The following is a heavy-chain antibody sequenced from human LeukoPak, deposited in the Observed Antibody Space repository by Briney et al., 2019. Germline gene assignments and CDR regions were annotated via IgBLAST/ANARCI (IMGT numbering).Heavy chain of an antibody. J-gene: IGHJ3*02. Sequence: GGSLRLSCAASGFTFSNYEMNWVRQAPGKGLKWVSYISSSGSTIYYADSVKGRFTISRDNAKNSLYLQMNSLRAEDTAVYYCARAYYGAVPFDIWGQGTMVTVSS. V-gene: IGHV3-48*03. CDR2: ISSSGSTI. D-gene: IGHD4-17*01. CDR3: ARAYYGAVPFDI. CDR1: GFTFSNYE.